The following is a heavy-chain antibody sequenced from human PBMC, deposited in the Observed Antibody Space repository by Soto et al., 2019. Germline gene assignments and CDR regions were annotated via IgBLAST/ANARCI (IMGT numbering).Heavy chain of an antibody. D-gene: IGHD1-1*01. J-gene: IGHJ4*02. Sequence: QVQLVESGGGVVQPGRSLRLSCAASGFTFSSYGMHWVRQAPGKGLEWVAVISYDGSNKYYADSVKGRFTISRDNSKNTLYLQMNSLRADDTAVYYCAKDAPGAFDYWGQGTLVTVSS. CDR1: GFTFSSYG. V-gene: IGHV3-30*18. CDR3: AKDAPGAFDY. CDR2: ISYDGSNK.